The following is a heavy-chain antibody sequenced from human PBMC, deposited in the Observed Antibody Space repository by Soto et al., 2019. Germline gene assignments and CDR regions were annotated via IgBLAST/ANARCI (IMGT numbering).Heavy chain of an antibody. V-gene: IGHV3-23*01. Sequence: EVQLLESGGGLVQPGGSLRLSCAASGFTFSSYVMSWVRQAPGKGLEWVSAISGSGGSTYYADSVKGRFTISRDNSKNTLYLQMNSLRAEDTAVYYCAKDPDSSSSPPYYYYYYGMDVWGQGTTVTVSS. J-gene: IGHJ6*02. CDR2: ISGSGGST. CDR3: AKDPDSSSSPPYYYYYYGMDV. D-gene: IGHD6-6*01. CDR1: GFTFSSYV.